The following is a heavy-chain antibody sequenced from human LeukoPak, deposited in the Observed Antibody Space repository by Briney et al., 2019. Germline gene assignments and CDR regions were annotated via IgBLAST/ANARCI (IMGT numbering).Heavy chain of an antibody. J-gene: IGHJ5*02. CDR2: ISGSGDST. V-gene: IGHV3-23*01. CDR3: ASHTSGSSPFDP. Sequence: PGGSLRLSCAASGFTFTTYAMSWVRQAPGKGLEWVSAISGSGDSTNYADSVKGRFTISRDNAKNTLYLQMNSLRAEDTAVYYCASHTSGSSPFDPWGQGTLVTVSS. CDR1: GFTFTTYA. D-gene: IGHD1-26*01.